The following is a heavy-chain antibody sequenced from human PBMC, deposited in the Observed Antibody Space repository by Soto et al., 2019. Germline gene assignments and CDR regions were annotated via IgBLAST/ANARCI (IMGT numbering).Heavy chain of an antibody. D-gene: IGHD1-1*01. J-gene: IGHJ4*02. V-gene: IGHV4-59*08. CDR2: IRYSGST. CDR1: GDSISDYF. CDR3: ATTARNEVNGTVLHY. Sequence: SETLSLTCTVSGDSISDYFWSWIRQPPGKGLEWIGFIRYSGSTSYKPSLNSRVTISLDTSKSQFSLKLSSVTAADTAVYYCATTARNEVNGTVLHYWGQGTLVTVSS.